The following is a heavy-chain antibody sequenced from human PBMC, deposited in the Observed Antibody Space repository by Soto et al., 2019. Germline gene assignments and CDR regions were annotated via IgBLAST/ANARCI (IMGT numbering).Heavy chain of an antibody. CDR1: GYTFTGYY. J-gene: IGHJ6*03. CDR2: INPNSGGT. Sequence: GASVKVSCKASGYTFTGYYMHWVRQAPGQGLEWMGWINPNSGGTNYAQKFQGWVTMTRDTSISTAYMELSRLRSDDTAVYYCARDPSDLYCSGGSCYYYYYMDVWGKGTTVTVS. D-gene: IGHD2-15*01. V-gene: IGHV1-2*04. CDR3: ARDPSDLYCSGGSCYYYYYMDV.